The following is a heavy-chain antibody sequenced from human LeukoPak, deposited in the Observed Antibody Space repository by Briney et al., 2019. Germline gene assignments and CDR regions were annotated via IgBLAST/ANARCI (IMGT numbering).Heavy chain of an antibody. CDR3: AREDYGGYNWFDP. CDR2: IWYDGSNK. V-gene: IGHV3-33*01. Sequence: PGRSLRLSCAASGFTFSSYGMHWVRQAPGKGLEWVAVIWYDGSNKYYADSVKGRFTISRDNSKNTLYLQMNSLRAEDTAVYYCAREDYGGYNWFDPWGQGTLVTVSS. D-gene: IGHD4-23*01. CDR1: GFTFSSYG. J-gene: IGHJ5*02.